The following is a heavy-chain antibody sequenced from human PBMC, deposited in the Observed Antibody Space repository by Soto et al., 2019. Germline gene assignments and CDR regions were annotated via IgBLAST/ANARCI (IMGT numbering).Heavy chain of an antibody. D-gene: IGHD6-19*01. CDR3: ARQHPLDSSAWYN. Sequence: GGSLRLSCAASGFTVSSNYMSWVRQAPGKGLEWLSVIYSGGDTYYADSVKGRFTISRDNFKNTLYLQMNSLKASDTAMYYCARQHPLDSSAWYNWGQGTLVTVSS. CDR1: GFTVSSNY. J-gene: IGHJ4*02. CDR2: IYSGGDT. V-gene: IGHV3-53*01.